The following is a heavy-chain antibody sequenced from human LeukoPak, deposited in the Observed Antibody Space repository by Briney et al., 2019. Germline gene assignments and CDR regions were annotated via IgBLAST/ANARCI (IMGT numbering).Heavy chain of an antibody. Sequence: SETLSLTCAVYGGSFSGYYWSWIRQPPGKGLEWIGEINHSGSTNYNPSLKSRVTISVDTSKNQFSLKLSSVTAADTAVYYCARRWSGENLFDYWGQGTLVTVSS. V-gene: IGHV4-34*01. CDR2: INHSGST. CDR1: GGSFSGYY. D-gene: IGHD3-10*01. J-gene: IGHJ4*02. CDR3: ARRWSGENLFDY.